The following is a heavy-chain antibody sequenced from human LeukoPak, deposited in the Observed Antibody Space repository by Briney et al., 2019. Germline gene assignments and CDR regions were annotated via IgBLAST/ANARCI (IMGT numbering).Heavy chain of an antibody. CDR1: GFTVSKNY. Sequence: GGSLRLSCAASGFTVSKNYMNWVRQAPGKGLEWVANIKQDGTEKYYVDSVKGRFTISRDNAKNSLYLQMNSLRAEDTAVYYCARDSEWGLLRSDYWGQGTLVTVSS. CDR3: ARDSEWGLLRSDY. CDR2: IKQDGTEK. J-gene: IGHJ4*02. D-gene: IGHD1-26*01. V-gene: IGHV3-7*05.